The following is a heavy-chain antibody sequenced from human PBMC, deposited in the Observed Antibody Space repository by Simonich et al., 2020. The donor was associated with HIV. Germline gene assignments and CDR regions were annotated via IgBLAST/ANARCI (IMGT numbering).Heavy chain of an antibody. CDR2: SSRSSSYI. CDR1: GLSFSSYP. J-gene: IGHJ5*02. V-gene: IGHV3-21*01. Sequence: EVQLVESGGGLVKPGGSLRLSCAASGLSFSSYPMTWVRQAPGKWLRCVSSSSRSSSYIYYADSVKGRFTISRDNAKNSLYLQMNSLRAEDTAVYYCARDRSSGWSHNWFDPWGQGILVTVSS. D-gene: IGHD6-19*01. CDR3: ARDRSSGWSHNWFDP.